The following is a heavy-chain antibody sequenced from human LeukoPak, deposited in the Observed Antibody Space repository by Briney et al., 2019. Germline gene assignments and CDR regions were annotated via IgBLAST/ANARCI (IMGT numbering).Heavy chain of an antibody. Sequence: ASVKVSCKASGGTFSSYAISWVRQAPGQGLEWMGGIIPIFGTANYAQKFQGRVTITADESTSTAYMDLSSLRSEDTAVYYCARDSDTGSSWYYWGQGTLVTVSS. D-gene: IGHD6-13*01. CDR3: ARDSDTGSSWYY. V-gene: IGHV1-69*01. CDR1: GGTFSSYA. CDR2: IIPIFGTA. J-gene: IGHJ4*02.